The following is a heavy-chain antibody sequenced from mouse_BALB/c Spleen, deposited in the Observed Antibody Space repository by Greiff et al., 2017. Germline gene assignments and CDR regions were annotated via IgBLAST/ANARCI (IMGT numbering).Heavy chain of an antibody. CDR1: GYSITSDYA. CDR2: ISYSGST. Sequence: EVHLVESGPGLVKPSQSLSLTCTVTGYSITSDYAWNWIRQFPGNKLEWMGYISYSGSTSYNPSLKSRISITRDTSKNQFFLRLNSVTTEDTATYYCARYYRYDEYYAMDYWGQGTSVTVSS. D-gene: IGHD2-14*01. CDR3: ARYYRYDEYYAMDY. V-gene: IGHV3-2*02. J-gene: IGHJ4*01.